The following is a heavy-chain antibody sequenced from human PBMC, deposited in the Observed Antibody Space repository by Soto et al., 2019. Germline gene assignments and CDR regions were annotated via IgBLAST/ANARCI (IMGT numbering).Heavy chain of an antibody. CDR1: GGSINSYY. V-gene: IGHV4-4*07. Sequence: PSETLSLTCNVSGGSINSYYWSWIRKPAGKGLEWIGRISSGGSAIYNPSLKSRVTISVDTSKNHFSLRLTSVTAADTAVYFCARDAYPNWFDFWGQGTLVTVSS. J-gene: IGHJ5*01. CDR2: ISSGGSA. CDR3: ARDAYPNWFDF. D-gene: IGHD2-8*01.